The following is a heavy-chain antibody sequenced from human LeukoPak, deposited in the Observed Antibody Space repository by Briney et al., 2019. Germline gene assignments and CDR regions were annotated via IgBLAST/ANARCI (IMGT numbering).Heavy chain of an antibody. CDR2: IYYSGST. CDR1: GGSISSYY. Sequence: SETLSLPCTVSGGSISSYYWSWIRQPPGKGLEWFGYIYYSGSTNYNPSLKSRVTISVDTSKNQFSLKLSSVTAADTAVYYCARDEYNWFDPWGQGTLVTVSS. V-gene: IGHV4-59*01. J-gene: IGHJ5*02. CDR3: ARDEYNWFDP.